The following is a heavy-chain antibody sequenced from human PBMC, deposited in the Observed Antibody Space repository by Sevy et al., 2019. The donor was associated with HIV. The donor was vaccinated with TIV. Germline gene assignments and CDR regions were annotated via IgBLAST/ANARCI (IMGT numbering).Heavy chain of an antibody. CDR1: GYSFTSYW. V-gene: IGHV5-51*01. Sequence: GESLKISCKGSGYSFTSYWIGWVRQMPGKGLEWMGIIYPDDSDTRYSPSFQGQVTISADKSISTAYLQWSSLKASDTAMYYCARKYYDILTGYYRFDPWGQGTLVTVSS. CDR3: ARKYYDILTGYYRFDP. CDR2: IYPDDSDT. J-gene: IGHJ5*02. D-gene: IGHD3-9*01.